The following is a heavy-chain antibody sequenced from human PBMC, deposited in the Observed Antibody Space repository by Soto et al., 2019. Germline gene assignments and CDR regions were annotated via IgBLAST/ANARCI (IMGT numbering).Heavy chain of an antibody. CDR1: GGSISSYY. Sequence: SETLSLTCTVSGGSISSYYWSWIRQPPGKGLEWIGYIYYSGSTNYNPSLKSRVTISVDTSKNQFSLKLSSVTAADTAVYYCARSSYGSGSYWQDYYYYGMDVWGQGTTVTVSS. J-gene: IGHJ6*02. CDR2: IYYSGST. CDR3: ARSSYGSGSYWQDYYYYGMDV. V-gene: IGHV4-59*01. D-gene: IGHD3-10*01.